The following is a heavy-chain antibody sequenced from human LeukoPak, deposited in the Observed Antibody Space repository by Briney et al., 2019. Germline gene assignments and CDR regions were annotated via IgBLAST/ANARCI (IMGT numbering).Heavy chain of an antibody. D-gene: IGHD3-10*01. V-gene: IGHV3-15*01. CDR1: GFTFSNAW. CDR2: IKRKTDGGTT. J-gene: IGHJ4*02. CDR3: TTLYGSGSYD. Sequence: GGSLRLSCAASGFTFSNAWMSWVRQAPGKGLEWVGQIKRKTDGGTTDHAVPVKGRFTISRDDSKNTLYLQMNSLKIEDTAVYYCTTLYGSGSYDWGQGTLVTVSS.